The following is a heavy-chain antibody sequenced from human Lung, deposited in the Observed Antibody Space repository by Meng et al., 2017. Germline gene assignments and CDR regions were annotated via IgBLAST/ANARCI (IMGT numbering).Heavy chain of an antibody. V-gene: IGHV4-34*01. D-gene: IGHD4-11*01. Sequence: QVLLQQWGAGLLKPSETLSLTCAVSGGSFSDYYWSWIRQPPGKGLEWIGEINHSGSTNYNPSLESRATISVDTSQNNLSLKLSSVTAADSAVYYCARGPTTMAHDFDYWGQGTLVTVSS. CDR3: ARGPTTMAHDFDY. CDR2: INHSGST. CDR1: GGSFSDYY. J-gene: IGHJ4*02.